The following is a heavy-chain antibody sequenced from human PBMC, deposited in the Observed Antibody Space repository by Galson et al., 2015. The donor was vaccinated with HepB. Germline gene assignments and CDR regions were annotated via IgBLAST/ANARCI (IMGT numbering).Heavy chain of an antibody. CDR2: INHSGST. CDR3: ASRKRFRLWSGYSSQGWVDP. V-gene: IGHV4-34*01. CDR1: GGSFSGYY. J-gene: IGHJ5*02. D-gene: IGHD3-3*01. Sequence: SETLSLTCAVSGGSFSGYYWSWIRQPPGKGLEWIGEINHSGSTNYNPSLKSRVTISVDTSKNQSSLKLSSVTAADTAVYYCASRKRFRLWSGYSSQGWVDPWGQGTLVTVSS.